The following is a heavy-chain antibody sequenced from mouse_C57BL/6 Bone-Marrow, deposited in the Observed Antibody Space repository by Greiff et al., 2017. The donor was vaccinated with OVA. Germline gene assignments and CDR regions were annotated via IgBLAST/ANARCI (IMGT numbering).Heavy chain of an antibody. J-gene: IGHJ1*03. V-gene: IGHV14-3*01. CDR1: GFNIKNTY. D-gene: IGHD1-1*01. CDR3: ARCYYGSSHWYFDV. CDR2: IDPATGNT. Sequence: EVQLVESVAELVRPGDSVKLSCTASGFNIKNTYMHWVKQRPEQGLEWIGSIDPATGNTKYSPKFQGKATITADTSSNTAYLQLSSLTSEDTAIYYCARCYYGSSHWYFDVWGTGTTVTVSS.